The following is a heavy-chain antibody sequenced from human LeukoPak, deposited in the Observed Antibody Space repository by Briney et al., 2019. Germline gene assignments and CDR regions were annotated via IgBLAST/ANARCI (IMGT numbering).Heavy chain of an antibody. Sequence: GGSLRLSCANSGFTFSSYAMSWVRQAPGKGLEWVSAISGSGGSTYYADSVKGRFTISRDNSKNTLYLQMNSLRAEDTAVYYCASSITMVRGVDYWGQGTLVTVSS. CDR3: ASSITMVRGVDY. J-gene: IGHJ4*02. CDR1: GFTFSSYA. CDR2: ISGSGGST. D-gene: IGHD3-10*01. V-gene: IGHV3-23*01.